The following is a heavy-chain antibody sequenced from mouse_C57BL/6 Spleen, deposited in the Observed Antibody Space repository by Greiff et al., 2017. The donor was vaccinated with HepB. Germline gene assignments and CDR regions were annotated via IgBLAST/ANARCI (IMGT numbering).Heavy chain of an antibody. Sequence: EVQRVESGAELVRPGASVKLSCTASGFNIKDDYMHWVKQRPEQGLEWIGWIDPENGDTEYASKFQGKATITADTSSNTAYLQLSSLTSEDTAVYYCTTSDYGSSSDYWGQGTTLTVSS. J-gene: IGHJ2*01. CDR1: GFNIKDDY. V-gene: IGHV14-4*01. D-gene: IGHD1-1*01. CDR3: TTSDYGSSSDY. CDR2: IDPENGDT.